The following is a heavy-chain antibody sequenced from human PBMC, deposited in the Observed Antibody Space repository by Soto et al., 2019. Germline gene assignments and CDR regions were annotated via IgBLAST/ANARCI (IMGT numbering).Heavy chain of an antibody. CDR3: ARGNHRWLQLWYFDL. V-gene: IGHV1-69*05. CDR2: IIPIFGTA. D-gene: IGHD5-12*01. J-gene: IGHJ2*01. Sequence: QVQLVQSGAEVKKPGSSVTVSCKASGGTFSSYTISWVRQAPGQGLEWMGGIIPIFGTANYAQKFQGRVTXNXXXSXRTAYMELRSLRSEDTAVYYCARGNHRWLQLWYFDLWGRGTLVTVSS. CDR1: GGTFSSYT.